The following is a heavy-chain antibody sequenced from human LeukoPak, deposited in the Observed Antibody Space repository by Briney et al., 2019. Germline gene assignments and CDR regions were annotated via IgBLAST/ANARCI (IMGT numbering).Heavy chain of an antibody. CDR3: ARDLQQIVVVTAMSDAFDI. D-gene: IGHD2-21*02. CDR1: GFTFSSYT. V-gene: IGHV3-21*01. CDR2: ISSSGSYI. Sequence: PGGSLRLSCAASGFTFSSYTMNWVRQAPGKGLEWVSSISSSGSYIYYADSVKGRFTISRDNAKNSLYLQMNSLRAEDTAVYYCARDLQQIVVVTAMSDAFDIWGQGTMVTVSS. J-gene: IGHJ3*02.